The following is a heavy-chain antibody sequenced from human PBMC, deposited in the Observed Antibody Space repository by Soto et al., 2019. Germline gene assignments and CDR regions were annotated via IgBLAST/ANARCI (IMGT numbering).Heavy chain of an antibody. Sequence: GGSLRLSCAASGFTFSSYAMSWVRQAPGKGLEWVSAISGSGGSTYFADSVKGRFTISRDNSKNTLYLQMNSLRAEDTAVYYCATSAHDYYDSSGYYYGADYWGQGTLVTVSS. CDR3: ATSAHDYYDSSGYYYGADY. CDR2: ISGSGGST. V-gene: IGHV3-23*01. J-gene: IGHJ4*02. CDR1: GFTFSSYA. D-gene: IGHD3-22*01.